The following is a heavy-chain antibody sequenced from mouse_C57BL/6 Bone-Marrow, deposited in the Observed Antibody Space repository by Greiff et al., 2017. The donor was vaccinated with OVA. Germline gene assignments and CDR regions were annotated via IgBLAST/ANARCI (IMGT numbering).Heavy chain of an antibody. D-gene: IGHD2-1*01. Sequence: QVQLQQPGAELVMPGASVKLSCKASGYTFTSYWMPWVKQRPGQGLEWIGEIDPSDSYTNYTQKFKGKSTLTVNKSSSTAYMQLSSLTSEDSAVYYCARWDGNWYVDYWGQGTTLTVSS. CDR3: ARWDGNWYVDY. CDR1: GYTFTSYW. CDR2: IDPSDSYT. J-gene: IGHJ2*01. V-gene: IGHV1-69*01.